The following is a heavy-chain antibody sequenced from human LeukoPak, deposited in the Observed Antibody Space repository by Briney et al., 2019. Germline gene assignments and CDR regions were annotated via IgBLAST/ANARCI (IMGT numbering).Heavy chain of an antibody. V-gene: IGHV4-59*01. J-gene: IGHJ3*02. CDR3: ARVVGSVGATAFDI. CDR1: GGSISSYY. Sequence: SETLSLTCTVSGGSISSYYWSWIRQPPGKGLEWIGYIYYSGSTNYNPSLKSRVTISVDTSKNQFSLKLSSVAAADTAVYYCARVVGSVGATAFDIWGQGTMVTVSS. D-gene: IGHD1-26*01. CDR2: IYYSGST.